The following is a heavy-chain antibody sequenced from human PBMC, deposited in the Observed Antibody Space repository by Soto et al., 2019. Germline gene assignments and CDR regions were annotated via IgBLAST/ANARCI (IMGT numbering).Heavy chain of an antibody. CDR2: IYYSGST. CDR1: GGSINSRSYY. D-gene: IGHD2-21*02. J-gene: IGHJ4*02. V-gene: IGHV4-39*01. CDR3: ARQRTSVVTQAYFDD. Sequence: KPSETLSLTCTVSGGSINSRSYYWGWIRQSPGKGLGWIGSIYYSGSTYYNPSLKSRVAMSVDTSKNQFSLKLRSVSAADTAVYYCARQRTSVVTQAYFDDWGQGSLVTVSS.